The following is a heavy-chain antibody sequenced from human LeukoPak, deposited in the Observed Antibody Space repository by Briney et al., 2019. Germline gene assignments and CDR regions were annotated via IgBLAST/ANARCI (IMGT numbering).Heavy chain of an antibody. CDR1: GGSVSSGSYY. Sequence: PSETLSLTCTVSGGSVSSGSYYWSWIRQPPGKGLEYIGYIYYSGSTNYNPSLMSRVIISVDTSKNQSSLKLRSVTAADTAVYYCARDLWELQSAFDLWGHGTMVTVSS. V-gene: IGHV4-61*01. D-gene: IGHD1-26*01. CDR3: ARDLWELQSAFDL. CDR2: IYYSGST. J-gene: IGHJ3*01.